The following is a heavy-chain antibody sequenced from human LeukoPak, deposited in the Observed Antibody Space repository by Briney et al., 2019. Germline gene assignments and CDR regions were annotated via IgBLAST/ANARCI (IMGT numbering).Heavy chain of an antibody. CDR3: ARAPRTYSNYAYFQH. V-gene: IGHV1-58*02. CDR2: IVVGSGNT. Sequence: RASVKVSCKASGFTFTSSAMQWVRQARGQRLEWIGWIVVGSGNTNYAQKFQERVTITRDMSTSTAYMELSRLRSDDTAVYYCARAPRTYSNYAYFQHWGQGTLVTVSS. D-gene: IGHD4-11*01. J-gene: IGHJ1*01. CDR1: GFTFTSSA.